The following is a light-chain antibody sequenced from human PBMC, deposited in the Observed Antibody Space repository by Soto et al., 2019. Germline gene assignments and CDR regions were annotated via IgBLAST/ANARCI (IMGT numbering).Light chain of an antibody. V-gene: IGKV1D-13*01. CDR3: QQLHDYPIT. Sequence: AIQLTQSPSSLSASVGDRVTITCQASQDISNYLNWYQQKPGKAPKFLIYDASTLQSGVPSRFSGSGSGTDFTLTISSLQPEDFATYYCQQLHDYPITFGQGTRLEL. J-gene: IGKJ5*01. CDR1: QDISNY. CDR2: DAS.